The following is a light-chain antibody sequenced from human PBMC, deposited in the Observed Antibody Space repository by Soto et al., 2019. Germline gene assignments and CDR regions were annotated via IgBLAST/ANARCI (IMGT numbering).Light chain of an antibody. CDR3: QQYDGWTQT. CDR2: DVS. CDR1: QSVSNNY. J-gene: IGKJ1*01. Sequence: EIVLTQSPGALSRSPGEGATLSCRASQSVSNNYLAWYQKKXGQDPRXXIYDVSNRATGIPARFSGSGSGTDFNLTISRLQPEDFAVYECQQYDGWTQTFGQGTKVDIK. V-gene: IGKV3-20*01.